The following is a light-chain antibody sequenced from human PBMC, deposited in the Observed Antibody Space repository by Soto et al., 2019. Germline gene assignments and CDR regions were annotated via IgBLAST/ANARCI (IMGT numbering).Light chain of an antibody. CDR1: QSVSSSY. Sequence: EIVLTQSPGTLSLSPGERATLSCRASQSVSSSYLAWYQQKPGQAPRLLIYGASSRATGIPDRFSGSGSGTEFTLTISRLEPEDFALYYCQQYGSSPWTFGLWTKVEIK. V-gene: IGKV3-20*01. J-gene: IGKJ1*01. CDR2: GAS. CDR3: QQYGSSPWT.